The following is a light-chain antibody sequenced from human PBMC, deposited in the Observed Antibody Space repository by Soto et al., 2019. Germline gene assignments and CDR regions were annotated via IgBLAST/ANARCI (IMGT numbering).Light chain of an antibody. CDR2: WAS. CDR1: QNVLYSSKNRNY. CDR3: QQYYSFPYT. V-gene: IGKV4-1*01. Sequence: DIVMTQSPDSLAVSLGERASINCKSSQNVLYSSKNRNYLAWYQQKPGQPPKLLIYWASSRESGVPDRFSGSGSGTDFTLTISSLQAEDVALYYCQQYYSFPYTFDQGTKLEIK. J-gene: IGKJ2*01.